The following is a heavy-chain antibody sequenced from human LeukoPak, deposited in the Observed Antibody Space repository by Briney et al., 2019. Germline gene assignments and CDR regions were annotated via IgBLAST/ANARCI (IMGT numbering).Heavy chain of an antibody. Sequence: PSETLSLTCTVSDASISSYYWSWIQQPPGKGLEWIGYIYYSGSANYNPSLKSRVTISVDTSKNQFSLTLSSVTAADTAVYYCARVDRSSWPSYFDYWGQGILVTVSS. CDR2: IYYSGSA. V-gene: IGHV4-59*01. CDR1: DASISSYY. CDR3: ARVDRSSWPSYFDY. D-gene: IGHD6-13*01. J-gene: IGHJ4*02.